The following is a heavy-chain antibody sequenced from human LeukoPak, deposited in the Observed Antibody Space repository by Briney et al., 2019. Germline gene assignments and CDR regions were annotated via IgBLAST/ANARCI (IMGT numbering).Heavy chain of an antibody. CDR3: AKDYGANSGWYFDL. CDR2: ISGSGGST. Sequence: GGSLRLSCAASGFTFSSYAMSWVRQAPGKGLEWVSAISGSGGSTYYADSVKGRFTISRDNSKNTLYLQMNSLRAEDTAVYYCAKDYGANSGWYFDLWGRGTLVTVSP. D-gene: IGHD4-23*01. V-gene: IGHV3-23*01. CDR1: GFTFSSYA. J-gene: IGHJ2*01.